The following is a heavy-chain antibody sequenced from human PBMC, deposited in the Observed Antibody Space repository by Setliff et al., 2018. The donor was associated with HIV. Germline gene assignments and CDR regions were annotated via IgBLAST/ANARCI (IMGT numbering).Heavy chain of an antibody. V-gene: IGHV1-8*02. CDR1: GGTFSNFA. D-gene: IGHD6-6*01. J-gene: IGHJ4*02. Sequence: GASVKVSCKASGGTFSNFAVSWVRQATGQGLEWMGWMMPSSGNTGYAQKFQGRLTMTRNTSISTAYMELSSLRSEDTAVYYCARGLTRSSDYWGQGTLVTVSS. CDR2: MMPSSGNT. CDR3: ARGLTRSSDY.